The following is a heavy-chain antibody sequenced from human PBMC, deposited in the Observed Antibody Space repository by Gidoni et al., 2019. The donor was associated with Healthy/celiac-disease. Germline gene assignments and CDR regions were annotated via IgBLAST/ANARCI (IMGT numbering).Heavy chain of an antibody. CDR1: GGSISSSNW. J-gene: IGHJ4*02. D-gene: IGHD6-13*01. Sequence: QVQLQESGPGLVKPSGTLSLTCAVSGGSISSSNWWSWVRPPPGKGLEWIGEIYHSGITNYNSSLKSRVTISVDKSKNQFSLKLSSVTAADTAVYYCAREKAAAGRRYFDYWGQGTPVTVSS. CDR3: AREKAAAGRRYFDY. V-gene: IGHV4-4*02. CDR2: IYHSGIT.